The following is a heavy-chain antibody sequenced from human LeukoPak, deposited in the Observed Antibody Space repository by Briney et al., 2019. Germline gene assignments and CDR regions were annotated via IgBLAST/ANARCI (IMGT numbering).Heavy chain of an antibody. Sequence: ASVKVSYEASGYTFTSYDINWVRHATGQGLEWMGWMNPNSGNTGYAQKFQGRVTMTRNTSISTAYMELSSLRSEDTAVYYCARGSGQQPFDYWGQGTLVTVSS. V-gene: IGHV1-8*01. CDR3: ARGSGQQPFDY. CDR1: GYTFTSYD. CDR2: MNPNSGNT. J-gene: IGHJ4*02. D-gene: IGHD6-13*01.